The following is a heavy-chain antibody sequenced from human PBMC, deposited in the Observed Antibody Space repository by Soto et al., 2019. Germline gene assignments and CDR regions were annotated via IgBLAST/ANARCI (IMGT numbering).Heavy chain of an antibody. Sequence: LSLTFTVSGASMSSGGYSWTWIRQSPGKGLEWIGYTYQSGSAYYNPSLKSRVTISVDRSKNQFSLNLTSVTSADTAVYYCARDYYGMHVWGQGTTVTVSS. CDR3: ARDYYGMHV. CDR1: GASMSSGGYS. J-gene: IGHJ6*02. CDR2: TYQSGSA. V-gene: IGHV4-30-2*06.